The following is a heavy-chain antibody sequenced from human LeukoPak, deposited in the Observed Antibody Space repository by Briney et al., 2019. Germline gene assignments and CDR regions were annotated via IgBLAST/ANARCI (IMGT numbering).Heavy chain of an antibody. Sequence: QTGGSLRLSCVASGFAFTNHAMTWVRQAPGKGLEWVSSIGGTDGSTYYADSVRGRFTISRDNSKDTLYLQMNSLRVEDTAVYYCAKVPGAGNWNDGWVVTPYYFDYWGQGTLVTVSS. CDR3: AKVPGAGNWNDGWVVTPYYFDY. V-gene: IGHV3-23*01. D-gene: IGHD1-20*01. CDR1: GFAFTNHA. CDR2: IGGTDGST. J-gene: IGHJ4*02.